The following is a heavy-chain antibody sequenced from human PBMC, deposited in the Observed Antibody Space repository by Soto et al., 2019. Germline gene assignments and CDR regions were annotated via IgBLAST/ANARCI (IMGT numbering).Heavy chain of an antibody. CDR1: GYTFTSYD. CDR2: MDPNSGNT. Sequence: ASVKVSCKASGYTFTSYDINWARQATGQGLEWMGWMDPNSGNTGYAQKFQGRVTMTRNTSISTAYMELSSLRSEDMAVYYCAISSCSSTSCPSDAFDIWGKGTMVTVSS. CDR3: AISSCSSTSCPSDAFDI. V-gene: IGHV1-8*01. D-gene: IGHD2-2*01. J-gene: IGHJ3*02.